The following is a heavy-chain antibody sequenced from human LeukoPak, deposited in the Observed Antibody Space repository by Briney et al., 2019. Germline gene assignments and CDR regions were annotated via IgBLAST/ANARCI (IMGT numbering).Heavy chain of an antibody. CDR2: IYPGDSDT. J-gene: IGHJ6*02. CDR3: AREDCSSTSCSHGMDV. CDR1: GYSFTSYW. V-gene: IGHV5-51*01. Sequence: GESLKISCKGSGYSFTSYWIGWVRQMPGKGLEWMGIIYPGDSDTRYSPSFQGQVTISADKSISTAYLQWSSLKASDTAMYYCAREDCSSTSCSHGMDVWGQGTTVTDSS. D-gene: IGHD2-2*01.